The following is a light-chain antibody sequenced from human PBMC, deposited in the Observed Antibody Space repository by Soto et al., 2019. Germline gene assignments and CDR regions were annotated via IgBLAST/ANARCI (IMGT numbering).Light chain of an antibody. J-gene: IGLJ3*02. V-gene: IGLV8-61*01. CDR2: STN. Sequence: QAVVTQEPSFSVSPGRTVTLTCGLSSGSVSTSYYPSWYQQTPGQAPRTLIYSTNTRSSGVPDRFSGSILGNKAALTITGAQADDESDYYCVLYMGSRISVFGGGTKLTVL. CDR3: VLYMGSRISV. CDR1: SGSVSTSYY.